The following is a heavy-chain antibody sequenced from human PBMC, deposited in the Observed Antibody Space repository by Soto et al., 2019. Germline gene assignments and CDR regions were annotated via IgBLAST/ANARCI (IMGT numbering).Heavy chain of an antibody. CDR1: GGTFSSYA. Sequence: SVKVSCKASGGTFSSYATSWVRQAPGQGLEWMGGIIPIFGTANYAQKFQGRVTITADESTSTAYMELSSLRSEDTAVYYCARPVYCSSTSCYYYYGMDVWGQGTTVTVSS. D-gene: IGHD2-2*01. CDR3: ARPVYCSSTSCYYYYGMDV. CDR2: IIPIFGTA. J-gene: IGHJ6*02. V-gene: IGHV1-69*13.